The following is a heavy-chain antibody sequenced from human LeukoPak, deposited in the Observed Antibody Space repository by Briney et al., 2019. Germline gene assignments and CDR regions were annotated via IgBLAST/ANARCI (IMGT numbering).Heavy chain of an antibody. J-gene: IGHJ3*02. CDR1: GGSISSGGYY. CDR3: ARDGSSSWNAFDI. CDR2: IYYSGST. Sequence: SETLSLTCTVSGGSISSGGYYWSWIRQHPGKGLEWIGYIYYSGSTYYNPSLKSRVTISVDTSKNQFSLKLSSVTAADTAVYYCARDGSSSWNAFDIWGQGTMVTVSS. D-gene: IGHD6-6*01. V-gene: IGHV4-31*03.